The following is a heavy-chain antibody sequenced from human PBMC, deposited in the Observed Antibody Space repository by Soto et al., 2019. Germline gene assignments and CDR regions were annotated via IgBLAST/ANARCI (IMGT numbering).Heavy chain of an antibody. J-gene: IGHJ6*02. CDR2: ISAYNGNT. V-gene: IGHV1-18*04. Sequence: ASVKVACNASGYAFTSYGISWVRQAPGQGLEWMGWISAYNGNTNYAQKLQGRVTMTTDTSTSTAYMELRSLRSDDTAVYYCAREAREDVVVPAASPYYYYGMDVWGQGTTVTVSS. CDR1: GYAFTSYG. CDR3: AREAREDVVVPAASPYYYYGMDV. D-gene: IGHD2-2*01.